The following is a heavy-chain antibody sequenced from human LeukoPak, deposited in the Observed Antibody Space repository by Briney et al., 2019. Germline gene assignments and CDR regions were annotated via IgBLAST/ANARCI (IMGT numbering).Heavy chain of an antibody. CDR1: GFPFSTYW. V-gene: IGHV3-53*01. Sequence: GGSLRLSCTASGFPFSTYWLSWVRQAPGKGLEWVSVIYSGGSTYYADSVKGRFTISRDNSKNTLYLQMNSLRAEDTAVYYCARSSIAAPDNFDYWGQGTLVTVSS. CDR2: IYSGGST. D-gene: IGHD6-13*01. CDR3: ARSSIAAPDNFDY. J-gene: IGHJ4*02.